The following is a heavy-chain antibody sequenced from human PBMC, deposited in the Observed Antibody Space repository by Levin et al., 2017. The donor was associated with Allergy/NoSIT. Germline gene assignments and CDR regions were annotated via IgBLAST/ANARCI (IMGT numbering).Heavy chain of an antibody. Sequence: SETLSLTCAVSGASIIGSNWWSWVRQTPGKGLEWIGEISHSGSTNYNPSLKSRVTISVDKSKNQFSLKLTSVTVEDTAVCYCARGPVIYYGSGSTFYFEFWGQGTLVTVSS. D-gene: IGHD3-10*01. CDR2: ISHSGST. CDR3: ARGPVIYYGSGSTFYFEF. J-gene: IGHJ4*02. V-gene: IGHV4-4*02. CDR1: GASIIGSNW.